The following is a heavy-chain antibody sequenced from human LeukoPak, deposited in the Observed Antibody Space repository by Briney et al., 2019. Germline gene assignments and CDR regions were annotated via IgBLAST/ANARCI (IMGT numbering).Heavy chain of an antibody. Sequence: AGSLRLSCAASGFTFSSYAMSWVRQAPGKGLEWASAFRGGGGSTYYADSVKGRFTISRDNSKNTLYLQMNSLRAEDTAVYYCARDRGSGWSGLYFYGMDVWGQGTTVTVSS. CDR2: FRGGGGST. V-gene: IGHV3-23*01. CDR3: ARDRGSGWSGLYFYGMDV. CDR1: GFTFSSYA. D-gene: IGHD6-19*01. J-gene: IGHJ6*02.